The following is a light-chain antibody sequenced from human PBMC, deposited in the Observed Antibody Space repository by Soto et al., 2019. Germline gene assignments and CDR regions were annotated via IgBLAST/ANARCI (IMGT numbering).Light chain of an antibody. CDR2: AAS. J-gene: IGKJ5*01. V-gene: IGKV1-39*01. CDR1: QSISSY. CDR3: QQSYGNPIT. Sequence: DIQMTQSPSSLSASVGDRVTNTCRASQSISSYLNWYQQKPGKAPKLLIYAASSLQSGVPSRFSGSGSGTDFTLTINSLQPEDFAIYYCQQSYGNPITFGQGTRLEIK.